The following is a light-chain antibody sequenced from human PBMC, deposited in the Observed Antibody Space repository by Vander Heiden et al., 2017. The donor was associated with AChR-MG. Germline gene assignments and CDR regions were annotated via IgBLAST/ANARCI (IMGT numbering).Light chain of an antibody. CDR3: QSADSSGTNWV. CDR1: AVQEEN. V-gene: IGLV3-25*02. Sequence: SHELPQPPSVSVTPEQTARVTGSGDAVQEENVVWYQQKPGQAPGLVICKDSERPAGSPERFSGSSSGTTVTVTISGVQAEEEADYYCQSADSSGTNWVFGGGTKRTVL. CDR2: KDS. J-gene: IGLJ3*02.